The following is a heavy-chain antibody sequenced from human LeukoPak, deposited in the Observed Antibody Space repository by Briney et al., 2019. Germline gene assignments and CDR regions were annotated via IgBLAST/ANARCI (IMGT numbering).Heavy chain of an antibody. CDR3: ATSGSYYRFEY. CDR2: IWYDGSNK. D-gene: IGHD1-26*01. Sequence: PGGSLRLSCAASGFTFSSYGMHWVRQAPGKGLEWVVVIWYDGSNKYYADSVKGRFTISRDNSKNTLYLQMNSLRAEDTAVYYCATSGSYYRFEYWGQGTLVTVSS. CDR1: GFTFSSYG. V-gene: IGHV3-33*01. J-gene: IGHJ4*02.